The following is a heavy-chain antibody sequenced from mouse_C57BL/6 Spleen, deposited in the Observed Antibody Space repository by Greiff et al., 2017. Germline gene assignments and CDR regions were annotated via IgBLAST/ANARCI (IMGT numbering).Heavy chain of an antibody. D-gene: IGHD2-3*01. CDR1: GYTFTSYT. J-gene: IGHJ4*01. V-gene: IGHV1-4*01. Sequence: QVQLQQSGAELARPGASVKMSCKASGYTFTSYTMHWVKQRPGQGLEWIGYINPSSGYTKYNQKFKDKAALTADKSSSTAYMQLSSLTSEDSAVYYCAKGFYDGPMDYWGQGTSVTVSS. CDR2: INPSSGYT. CDR3: AKGFYDGPMDY.